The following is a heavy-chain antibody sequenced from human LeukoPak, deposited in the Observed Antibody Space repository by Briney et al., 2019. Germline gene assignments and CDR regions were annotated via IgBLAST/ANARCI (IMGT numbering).Heavy chain of an antibody. CDR1: GFTFSSYG. CDR2: ISGSGGST. D-gene: IGHD5-18*01. Sequence: PGGSLRLSCAASGFTFSSYGMSWVRQAPGKGLEWVSAISGSGGSTYYADSVKGRFTISRDNSKNTLYLQMNSLRAEDTAVYYCAKDGSRRIQLWLLGDYWGQGTLVTVSS. CDR3: AKDGSRRIQLWLLGDY. J-gene: IGHJ4*02. V-gene: IGHV3-23*01.